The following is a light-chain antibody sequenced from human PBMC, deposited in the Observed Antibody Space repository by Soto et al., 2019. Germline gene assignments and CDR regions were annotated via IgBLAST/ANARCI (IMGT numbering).Light chain of an antibody. CDR3: QQYGSSPKT. CDR1: QSVSSSY. CDR2: GAS. Sequence: EIVLTQSPGTLSLSPLDRXPLXFLASQSVSSSYLAWYQQKPGQAPRLLIYGASSRATGIPDRFSGSGSGTDFTLTISRLEPEDFAVYYCQQYGSSPKTFGQGTKVE. V-gene: IGKV3-20*01. J-gene: IGKJ1*01.